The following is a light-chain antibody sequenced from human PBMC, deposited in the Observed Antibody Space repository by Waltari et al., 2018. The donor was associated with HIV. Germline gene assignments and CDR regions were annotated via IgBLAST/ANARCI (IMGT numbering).Light chain of an antibody. CDR2: DVS. Sequence: QSALTQPPSASGSPGQSVTISCAGGSGDIGGYRYVSWYQQHPGKAPKLLISDVSKRPSVVPDRFSGAKSGNTASLTVSGLRAEDEAEYFCSAYGGLHNILFGGGTTLTVL. V-gene: IGLV2-8*01. CDR1: SGDIGGYRY. CDR3: SAYGGLHNIL. J-gene: IGLJ2*01.